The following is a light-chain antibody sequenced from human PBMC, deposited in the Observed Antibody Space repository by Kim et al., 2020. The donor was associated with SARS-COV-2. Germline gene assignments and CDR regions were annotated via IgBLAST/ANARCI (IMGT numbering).Light chain of an antibody. CDR1: ENIGTW. V-gene: IGKV1-5*03. J-gene: IGKJ2*01. CDR3: QHYSRFPYT. CDR2: LAS. Sequence: ASVGDRVTITGRASENIGTWLAWYQQKPGRAPRLLIYLASTLESGVPSRFSGTGSGTEFSLTISSLQPDDFATYYCQHYSRFPYTFGQGTKVDIK.